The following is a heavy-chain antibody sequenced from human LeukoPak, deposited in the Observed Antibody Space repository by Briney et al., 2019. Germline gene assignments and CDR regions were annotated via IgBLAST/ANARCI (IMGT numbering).Heavy chain of an antibody. CDR1: GFTFSSYS. V-gene: IGHV3-21*01. J-gene: IGHJ3*02. Sequence: TGGSLRLSCAASGFTFSSYSMNWVRQAPGKGLEWVSSISSSSSYIYYADSVKGRFTISRDNAKNSLYLQMNSLRAEDTAVYYCARTPNYYDSSGYPDAFDIWGQGTMVTVSS. D-gene: IGHD3-22*01. CDR2: ISSSSSYI. CDR3: ARTPNYYDSSGYPDAFDI.